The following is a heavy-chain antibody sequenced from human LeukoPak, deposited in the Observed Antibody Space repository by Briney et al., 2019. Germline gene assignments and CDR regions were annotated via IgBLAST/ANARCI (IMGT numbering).Heavy chain of an antibody. D-gene: IGHD3-3*01. CDR2: ISAYNGNT. CDR1: GYTFTSYG. CDR3: ARDGTGSYYDFWSGYQGAFDI. V-gene: IGHV1-18*01. J-gene: IGHJ3*02. Sequence: ASVKVSCKASGYTFTSYGISWVRQAPGQGLEWMGWISAYNGNTNYAQKLQGRVTMTTDTSTSTAYMELRSLRSDDTAVYYCARDGTGSYYDFWSGYQGAFDIWGQGTMVTVSS.